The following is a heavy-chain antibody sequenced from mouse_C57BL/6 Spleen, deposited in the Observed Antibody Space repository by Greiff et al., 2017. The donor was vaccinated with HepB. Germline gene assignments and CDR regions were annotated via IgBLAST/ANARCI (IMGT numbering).Heavy chain of an antibody. CDR3: TTGTRGAMDY. CDR1: GFNIKDDY. J-gene: IGHJ4*01. D-gene: IGHD4-1*01. Sequence: SGAELVRPGASVKLSCTASGFNIKDDYMHWVKQRPEQGLEWIGWIDPENGDTEYASKFQGKATITADTSSNTAYLQLSSLTSEDTAVYYCTTGTRGAMDYWGQGTSVTVSS. CDR2: IDPENGDT. V-gene: IGHV14-4*01.